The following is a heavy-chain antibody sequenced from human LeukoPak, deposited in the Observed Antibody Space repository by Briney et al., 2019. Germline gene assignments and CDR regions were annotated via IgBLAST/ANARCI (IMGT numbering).Heavy chain of an antibody. Sequence: PSETLSLTCTVSGGSISSSSYYWGWIRQPPGKGLEWIGSIYYSGSTYYNPSLKSRVTISVDTSKNQFSLKLSSVTAADTAVYYCARQYFLILSLYYFDYWGQGALVTVSS. CDR3: ARQYFLILSLYYFDY. J-gene: IGHJ4*02. CDR2: IYYSGST. D-gene: IGHD3-10*02. V-gene: IGHV4-39*01. CDR1: GGSISSSSYY.